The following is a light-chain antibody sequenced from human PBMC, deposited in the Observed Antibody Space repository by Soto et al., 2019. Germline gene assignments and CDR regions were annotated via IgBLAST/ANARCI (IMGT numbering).Light chain of an antibody. CDR2: AAS. V-gene: IGKV1-39*01. Sequence: DIQMTQSPSSLSASVGDRVTITCRASQSISSYLNWYQQKPGKAPKLLIYAASSLQSGVPSRFSGSGSGTDFTLPISSRQPEDFATDYCQQRYSTPYTFGQGTKLEIK. J-gene: IGKJ2*01. CDR3: QQRYSTPYT. CDR1: QSISSY.